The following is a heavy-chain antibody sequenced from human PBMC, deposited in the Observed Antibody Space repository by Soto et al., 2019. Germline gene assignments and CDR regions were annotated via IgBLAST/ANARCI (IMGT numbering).Heavy chain of an antibody. D-gene: IGHD6-19*01. V-gene: IGHV3-53*01. CDR3: ASSIAVAGTLAY. Sequence: GVSLRLSFSASVFTVSSNYMSWVRQAPGKGLEWVSVSYSGGSTYYADSVKGRFTISRDNSKNTLYLQMNSLRAEDTAVYYCASSIAVAGTLAYWGQGTLVTVSS. CDR1: VFTVSSNY. J-gene: IGHJ4*02. CDR2: SYSGGST.